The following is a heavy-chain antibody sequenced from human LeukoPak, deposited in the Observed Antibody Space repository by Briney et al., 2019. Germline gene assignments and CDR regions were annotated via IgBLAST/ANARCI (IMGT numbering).Heavy chain of an antibody. CDR2: ISGSGGST. CDR1: GFTFSSYA. D-gene: IGHD3-16*01. CDR3: ANAFGDYYYGMDV. Sequence: GGSLSLSCAASGFTFSSYAMSWVRQAPGKGLEWVSAISGSGGSTYYADSVKGRFTISRDNSKNTLYLQMNSLRAEDTAVYYCANAFGDYYYGMDVWGQGTTVTVSS. J-gene: IGHJ6*02. V-gene: IGHV3-23*01.